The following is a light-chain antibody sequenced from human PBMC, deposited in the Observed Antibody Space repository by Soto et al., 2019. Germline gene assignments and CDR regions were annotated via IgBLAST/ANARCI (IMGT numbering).Light chain of an antibody. J-gene: IGKJ2*01. CDR1: QSIRSY. CDR3: QQSYSTANT. CDR2: AAS. Sequence: DIQMTQSPSSLSASVGDRVTITCRASQSIRSYLNWYQQKPGKAPKLLIYAASSLQSGVPSRFSGSGSGTDFTLTISSLQPEDVATYYCQQSYSTANTFGQGTKLEIK. V-gene: IGKV1-39*01.